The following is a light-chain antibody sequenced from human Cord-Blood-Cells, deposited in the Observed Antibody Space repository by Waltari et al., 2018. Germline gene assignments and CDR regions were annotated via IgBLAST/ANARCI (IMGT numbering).Light chain of an antibody. CDR3: QSYDSSLSGYV. J-gene: IGLJ1*01. CDR2: GNS. Sequence: QSVLTPPPSVSGAPGQRVTISCTGSSSTIGAAYDVHLYQQLPGTATKLLNYGNSNRPSGVPDRFSGSKSGTSASLAITGLQAEDEADYYCQSYDSSLSGYVFGTGTKVTVL. V-gene: IGLV1-40*01. CDR1: SSTIGAAYD.